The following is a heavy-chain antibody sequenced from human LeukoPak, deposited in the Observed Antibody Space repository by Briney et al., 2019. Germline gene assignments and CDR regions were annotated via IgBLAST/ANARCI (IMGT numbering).Heavy chain of an antibody. CDR1: GYTFTSYG. CDR2: IIPIFGTA. V-gene: IGHV1-69*13. J-gene: IGHJ6*02. Sequence: SVTVSCKASGYTFTSYGISWVRQAPGQGLEWMGGIIPIFGTANYAQKFQGRVTITADESTSTAYMELSSLRSEDTAVYYCARSGSYYYYYGMDVWGQGTTVTVSS. D-gene: IGHD1-26*01. CDR3: ARSGSYYYYYGMDV.